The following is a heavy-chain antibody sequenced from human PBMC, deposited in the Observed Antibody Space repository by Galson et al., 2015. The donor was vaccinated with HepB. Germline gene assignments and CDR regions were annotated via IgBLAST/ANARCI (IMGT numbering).Heavy chain of an antibody. CDR1: GDSVGNSRSY. CDR3: ARLRIEMNIAAPGWDFDH. J-gene: IGHJ4*02. CDR2: IYYSGTT. Sequence: LSLTCSVSGDSVGNSRSYWGWIRQPPGKGLEWIGNIYYSGTTDYSPSLKSRLPISVDTSKDQFSLRLSSATASDTAVYYCARLRIEMNIAAPGWDFDHWGPGILVTVSS. V-gene: IGHV4-39*01. D-gene: IGHD6-13*01.